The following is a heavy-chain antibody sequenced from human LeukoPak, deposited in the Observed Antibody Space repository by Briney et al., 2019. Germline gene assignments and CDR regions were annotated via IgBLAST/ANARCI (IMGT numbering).Heavy chain of an antibody. CDR3: ARDGHAYGHGSPHY. CDR1: GGSISNYY. CDR2: VYYGGST. D-gene: IGHD3-10*01. J-gene: IGHJ4*02. Sequence: PSETLSLTCTVSGGSISNYYWSWIRQPPGKGLEWIAYVYYGGSTNYNPSLKSRVSISVDTSKNQFSLKLSSVTAEDTAVYYCARDGHAYGHGSPHYWGQGTLVTVSS. V-gene: IGHV4-59*01.